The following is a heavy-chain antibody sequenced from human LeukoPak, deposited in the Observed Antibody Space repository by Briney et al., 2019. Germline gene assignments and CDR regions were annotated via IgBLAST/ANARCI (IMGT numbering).Heavy chain of an antibody. Sequence: SETLSLTCTVSGGSISSYYWSWIRQPPGKGLEWIGYIYYSGSTNYNPSLKSRVTILVDTSKNQFSLKLSSVTAADTAVYYCAREIVVVPAAMNWFDPWGQGTLVTVSS. J-gene: IGHJ5*02. CDR1: GGSISSYY. D-gene: IGHD2-2*01. CDR2: IYYSGST. V-gene: IGHV4-59*01. CDR3: AREIVVVPAAMNWFDP.